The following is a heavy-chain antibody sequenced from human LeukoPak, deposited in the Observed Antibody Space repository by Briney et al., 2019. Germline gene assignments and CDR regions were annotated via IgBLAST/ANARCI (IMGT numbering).Heavy chain of an antibody. V-gene: IGHV4-38-2*02. CDR3: VRGKYQLPKRKASYYYMDV. Sequence: PSETLSLTCTVSGYSISSGYYWGWIRQPPGKGLEWIGSIYHSGSTYYNPSLKSRVTISVDTSRNQFSLKLSSVTAADTAVYYCVRGKYQLPKRKASYYYMDVWGKGTTVTISS. J-gene: IGHJ6*03. CDR2: IYHSGST. D-gene: IGHD2-2*01. CDR1: GYSISSGYY.